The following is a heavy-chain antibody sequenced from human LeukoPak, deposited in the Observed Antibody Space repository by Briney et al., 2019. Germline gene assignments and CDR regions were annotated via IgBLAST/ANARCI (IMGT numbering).Heavy chain of an antibody. J-gene: IGHJ1*01. CDR2: IYRNGDT. CDR3: ARLGGTGYYDSSGYYPQYFQH. CDR1: GGSISSDCY. D-gene: IGHD3-22*01. Sequence: SETLSLTCTVSGGSISSDCYWAWVRLSPGNGLEWFGAIYRNGDTYYNPSLKSRVTISVDTSKNQFSLKLSSVTAADTAVYYCARLGGTGYYDSSGYYPQYFQHWGQGTLVTVSS. V-gene: IGHV4-38-2*02.